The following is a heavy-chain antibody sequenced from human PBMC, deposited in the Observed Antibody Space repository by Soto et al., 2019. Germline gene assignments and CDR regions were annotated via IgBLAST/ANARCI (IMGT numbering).Heavy chain of an antibody. CDR1: GGSISSSSYY. Sequence: PSETLSLTCTVSGGSISSSSYYWGWIRQPPGKGLEWIGSIYYSGSTYYNPSLKSRVTISVDTSKNQFSLKLSSVTAADTAVYYCARGGILYSSPSWFDPWRQGPLVTV. V-gene: IGHV4-39*01. J-gene: IGHJ5*02. CDR3: ARGGILYSSPSWFDP. CDR2: IYYSGST. D-gene: IGHD2-15*01.